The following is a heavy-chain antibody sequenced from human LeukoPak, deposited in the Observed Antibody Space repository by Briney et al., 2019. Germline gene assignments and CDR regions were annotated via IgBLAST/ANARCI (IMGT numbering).Heavy chain of an antibody. Sequence: PGGSLRLSCAASGFTFSLYWTTWVRQSPGKGLEWVADINPDGSQKYSVDSVKGRFTISRDNAKNSLFLQMNSLRAEDTAVYYCVRQMIRFWFDPWGQGTQVTVSS. J-gene: IGHJ5*02. CDR2: INPDGSQK. V-gene: IGHV3-7*01. CDR1: GFTFSLYW. D-gene: IGHD3-16*01. CDR3: VRQMIRFWFDP.